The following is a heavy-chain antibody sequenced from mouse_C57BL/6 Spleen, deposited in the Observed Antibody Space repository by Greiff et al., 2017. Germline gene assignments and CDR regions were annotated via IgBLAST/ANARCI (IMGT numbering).Heavy chain of an antibody. CDR1: GYTFTSYW. J-gene: IGHJ2*01. CDR3: ARILLLRDFDY. CDR2: IDPSDSYT. Sequence: QVQLQQSGAELVRPGTSVKLSCKASGYTFTSYWMHWVKQRPGQGLEWIGVIDPSDSYTNYNQKFKGKATLTVDTSSSTAYMQLSSLTSEDSAVYYCARILLLRDFDYWGQGTTLTVSS. D-gene: IGHD1-1*01. V-gene: IGHV1-59*01.